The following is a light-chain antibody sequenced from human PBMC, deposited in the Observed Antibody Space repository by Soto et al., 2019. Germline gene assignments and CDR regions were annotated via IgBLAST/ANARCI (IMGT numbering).Light chain of an antibody. J-gene: IGLJ2*01. CDR3: AAWDDSLNGAVV. Sequence: QPVLTQPPSASGTPGQTVTISCSGSSSNIGSNTVDWHQQLPGMAPKLIIYRNDQRPSGVPDRFSGSKSGTSASLAISGLQAEDEADFYCAAWDDSLNGAVVFGGGTKVTVL. V-gene: IGLV1-44*01. CDR1: SSNIGSNT. CDR2: RND.